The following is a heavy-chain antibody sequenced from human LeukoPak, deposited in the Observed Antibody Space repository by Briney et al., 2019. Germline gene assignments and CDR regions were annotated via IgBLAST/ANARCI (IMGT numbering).Heavy chain of an antibody. CDR3: AKDLDYYGSGSDPVFDY. Sequence: PVGSLRLSCAASGFTFSSYAMSWVRQAPGKGLEWVSAISGSGGSTYYADSVKGRFTISRDNSKNTLYLQMNSLRAEDTAVYYCAKDLDYYGSGSDPVFDYWGQGTLVTASS. CDR1: GFTFSSYA. V-gene: IGHV3-23*01. D-gene: IGHD3-10*01. CDR2: ISGSGGST. J-gene: IGHJ4*02.